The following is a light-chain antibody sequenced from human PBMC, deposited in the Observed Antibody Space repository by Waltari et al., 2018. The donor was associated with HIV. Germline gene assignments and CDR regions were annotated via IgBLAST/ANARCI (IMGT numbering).Light chain of an antibody. CDR1: QSVSVN. J-gene: IGKJ5*01. CDR3: QQYNDWPPIT. CDR2: DAS. V-gene: IGKV3-15*01. Sequence: EIVMRQSPATLSTSPGERATLSCRASQSVSVNLACYQQKPGQAPRLLIDDASTRATGIPVRFSGSGSGTEFTLTISSLQSEDFAVYYCQQYNDWPPITFGQGTRLEIK.